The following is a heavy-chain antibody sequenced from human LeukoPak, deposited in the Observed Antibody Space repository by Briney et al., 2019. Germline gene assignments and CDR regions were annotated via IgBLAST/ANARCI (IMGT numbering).Heavy chain of an antibody. CDR1: GGSFSGYY. CDR3: ARGRTRFDP. Sequence: SETLSLTCAVHGGSFSGYYWSWIRQPPGKGLEWIGEINHSGSTNYNPSLKSRVTISVDTSKNQFSLKLSSVTAADTAVYYCARGRTRFDPWGQGTLVTVSS. V-gene: IGHV4-34*01. J-gene: IGHJ5*02. CDR2: INHSGST.